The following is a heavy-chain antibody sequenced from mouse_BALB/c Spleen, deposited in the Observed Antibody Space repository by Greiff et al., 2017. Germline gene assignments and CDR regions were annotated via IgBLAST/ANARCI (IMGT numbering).Heavy chain of an antibody. V-gene: IGHV5-6-5*01. CDR2: ISSGGST. CDR3: ARSLFTTVDYFDY. Sequence: EVQLVESGGGLVKPGGSLKLSCAASGFTFSSYAMSWVRQTPEKRLEWVASISSGGSTYYPDSVKGRFTISRDNARNILYLQMSSLRSEDTAMYYCARSLFTTVDYFDYWGQGTTLTVSS. D-gene: IGHD1-1*01. J-gene: IGHJ2*01. CDR1: GFTFSSYA.